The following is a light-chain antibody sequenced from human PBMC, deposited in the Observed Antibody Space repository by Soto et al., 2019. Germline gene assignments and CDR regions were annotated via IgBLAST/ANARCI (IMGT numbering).Light chain of an antibody. J-gene: IGKJ2*01. V-gene: IGKV3-20*01. CDR1: QSVRSGY. Sequence: EIVLTQSPGTLSLSPGERATLSCRASQSVRSGYLAWYQQNPGQAPRLLIYGASYRATGIPDRFSGGGSGTDFTLTISRLEPEDFVVYYCQQYGSSPYTFGQGTKLEIK. CDR3: QQYGSSPYT. CDR2: GAS.